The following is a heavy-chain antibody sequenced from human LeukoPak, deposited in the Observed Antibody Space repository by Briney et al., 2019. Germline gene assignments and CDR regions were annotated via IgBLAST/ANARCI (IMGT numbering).Heavy chain of an antibody. J-gene: IGHJ4*02. D-gene: IGHD3-10*01. Sequence: PSETLSPTCTVSGGSISRSSYYWGWIRQPPGKGLEWIGGIYYSGSTYYNPSLKSRVTISVDTSKNQFSLKLSSVTAADTAVYYCARDQSGYYGSGSYDHFDYWGQGTLVTVSS. V-gene: IGHV4-39*07. CDR1: GGSISRSSYY. CDR2: IYYSGST. CDR3: ARDQSGYYGSGSYDHFDY.